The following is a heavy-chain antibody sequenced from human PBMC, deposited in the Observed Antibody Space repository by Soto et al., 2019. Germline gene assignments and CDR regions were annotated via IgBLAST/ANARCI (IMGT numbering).Heavy chain of an antibody. CDR2: IYHSGST. V-gene: IGHV4-30-2*01. CDR3: ARVGRSEYSSDY. J-gene: IGHJ4*02. CDR1: GGSISSGGYS. D-gene: IGHD3-3*01. Sequence: SETLSLTCAVSGGSISSGGYSWSWIRQPPGKGLEWIGYIYHSGSTYYNPSLKSRVTISVDRSKNQFSLKLSSVTAADTAVYYCARVGRSEYSSDYWGQGPLVTVSS.